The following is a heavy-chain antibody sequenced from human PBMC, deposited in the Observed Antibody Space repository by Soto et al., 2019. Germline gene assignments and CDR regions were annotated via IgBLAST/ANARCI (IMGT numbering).Heavy chain of an antibody. V-gene: IGHV4-31*03. J-gene: IGHJ5*02. D-gene: IGHD3-22*01. CDR2: IYYSGST. CDR1: GGSICSGGYY. Sequence: PSETLSLTCTVSGGSICSGGYYWSWIRQHPGKGLEWIGYIYYSGSTYYNPSLKSRVTISVGTSKNQFSLKLSSVTAADTAVYYCARTSYDSSGTAADPWGQGTLVTVSS. CDR3: ARTSYDSSGTAADP.